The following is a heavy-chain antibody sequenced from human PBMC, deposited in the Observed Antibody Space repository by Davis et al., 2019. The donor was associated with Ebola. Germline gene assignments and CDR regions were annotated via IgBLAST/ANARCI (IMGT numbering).Heavy chain of an antibody. J-gene: IGHJ4*02. CDR1: GYSFTSYW. CDR3: ARLGLGYSSSWYGDY. D-gene: IGHD6-13*01. CDR2: IYTGDSDT. Sequence: GESLKTSCKGSGYSFTSYWIGWVRQMPGQGLEWMGTIYTGDSDTRYSPSFQGQVTISADKSISTAYLQWSSLKASDTAMYYCARLGLGYSSSWYGDYWGQGTLVTVSS. V-gene: IGHV5-51*01.